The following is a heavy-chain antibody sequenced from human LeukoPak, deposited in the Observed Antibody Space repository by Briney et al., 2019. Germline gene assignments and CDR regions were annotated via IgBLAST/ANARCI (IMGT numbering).Heavy chain of an antibody. Sequence: SQTLSLTCAVSGGSISSGGYSWSWIRQPPGKGLEWIGSIYYSGSTYYNPSLKSRVTISVDTSKNQFSLKLSSVTAADTAVYYCARFNSGSYQHYFDYWGQGTLVTVSS. CDR1: GGSISSGGYS. V-gene: IGHV4-30-2*03. D-gene: IGHD1-26*01. CDR2: IYYSGST. CDR3: ARFNSGSYQHYFDY. J-gene: IGHJ4*02.